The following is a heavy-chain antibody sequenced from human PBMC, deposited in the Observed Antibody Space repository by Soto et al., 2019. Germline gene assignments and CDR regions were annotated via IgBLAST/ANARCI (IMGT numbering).Heavy chain of an antibody. CDR1: GFSLSTSGMC. D-gene: IGHD3-3*01. CDR2: IDWDDDK. V-gene: IGHV2-70*01. J-gene: IGHJ6*02. CDR3: ARIRSPIFGGSLYYYYGMDV. Sequence: SGPTLVNPTQTLTLTCTFSGFSLSTSGMCVSWIRQPPGKALEWLALIDWDDDKYYRTSLKTRLTISKNTSKNQVVLTMTNMDPVDTATYYCARIRSPIFGGSLYYYYGMDVWGQGTTVTAP.